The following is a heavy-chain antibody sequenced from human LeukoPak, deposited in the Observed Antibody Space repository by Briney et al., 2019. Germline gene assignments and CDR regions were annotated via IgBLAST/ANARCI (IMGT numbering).Heavy chain of an antibody. J-gene: IGHJ4*02. CDR2: INGDGSST. D-gene: IGHD1-7*01. CDR1: GFTFRSYW. V-gene: IGHV3-74*01. CDR3: AGGELLLDY. Sequence: GGSLRLSCAASGFTFRSYWMHWVRHAPGKGLVWVSRINGDGSSTSYADSVKGRFTISRDNAKNTLYLQMNSLRAEDTAVYYCAGGELLLDYWGQGTLVTVSS.